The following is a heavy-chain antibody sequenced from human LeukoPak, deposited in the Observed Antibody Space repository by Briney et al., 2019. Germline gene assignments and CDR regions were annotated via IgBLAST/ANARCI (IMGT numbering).Heavy chain of an antibody. J-gene: IGHJ4*02. CDR2: IYYSGST. CDR3: ARRAMVRGGTYFDY. V-gene: IGHV4-39*01. D-gene: IGHD3-10*01. Sequence: PSETLSLTCTVSGGSISSSGYYWGWIRPPPGKGLEWIGSIYYSGSTYYNPSIKSRVTISVDTSKNQFSLKLSSVTAADTAVYYCARRAMVRGGTYFDYWGQGTLVTVSS. CDR1: GGSISSSGYY.